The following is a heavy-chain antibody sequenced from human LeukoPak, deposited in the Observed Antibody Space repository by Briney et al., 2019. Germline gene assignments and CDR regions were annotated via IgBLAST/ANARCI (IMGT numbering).Heavy chain of an antibody. CDR2: ISAYNGNT. CDR3: ARAACTNGVRGYNWFDP. V-gene: IGHV1-18*01. CDR1: GYTFTSYG. D-gene: IGHD2-8*01. Sequence: ASVKVSCKASGYTFTSYGISWVRQAPGQGLEWMGWISAYNGNTNYAQKLQGRVTMTTDTSTSTAYMELRSLRSDDTAVYYCARAACTNGVRGYNWFDPWGQGTLVTVSS. J-gene: IGHJ5*02.